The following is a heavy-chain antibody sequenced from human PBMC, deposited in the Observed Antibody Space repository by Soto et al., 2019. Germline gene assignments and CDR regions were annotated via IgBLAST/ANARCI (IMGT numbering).Heavy chain of an antibody. V-gene: IGHV4-31*03. Sequence: PSETLSLTCTVSGGSISSGGYYWSWIRHHPGKGLEWIGYIYYSGSTYYNPSLKSRVTISVDTSKNQFSLKLSSVTAADTAVYYCARGYYDILRPVHWFDPWGQGTLVTVSS. J-gene: IGHJ5*02. CDR2: IYYSGST. D-gene: IGHD3-9*01. CDR3: ARGYYDILRPVHWFDP. CDR1: GGSISSGGYY.